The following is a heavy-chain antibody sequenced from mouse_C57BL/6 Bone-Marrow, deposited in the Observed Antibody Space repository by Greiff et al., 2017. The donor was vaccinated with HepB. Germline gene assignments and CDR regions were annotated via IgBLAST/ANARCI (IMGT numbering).Heavy chain of an antibody. Sequence: QVQLQQSGAELVKPGASVKLSCKASGYTFTSYWMQWVKQRPGQGLEWIGEIDPSDSYTNYNQKFKGKATLTVDTSSSTAYMQLSSLTSEDSAVYYCARIFYWGQGTLVTVSA. CDR2: IDPSDSYT. CDR1: GYTFTSYW. J-gene: IGHJ3*01. V-gene: IGHV1-50*01. CDR3: ARIFY.